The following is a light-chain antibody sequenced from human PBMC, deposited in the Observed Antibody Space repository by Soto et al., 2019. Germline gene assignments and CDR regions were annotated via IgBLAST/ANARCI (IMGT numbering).Light chain of an antibody. CDR2: EAS. J-gene: IGKJ4*01. CDR1: QDINSY. V-gene: IGKV1-9*01. CDR3: QQTRSYPST. Sequence: DIQMTQSPSTLSASIGDRVTITCRASQDINSYLAWYQQKPGKAPNLLNYEASILQRGVPSRYSGSISGTDFTLTISSLQAEDFATYYCQQTRSYPSTFGGGTKVDIK.